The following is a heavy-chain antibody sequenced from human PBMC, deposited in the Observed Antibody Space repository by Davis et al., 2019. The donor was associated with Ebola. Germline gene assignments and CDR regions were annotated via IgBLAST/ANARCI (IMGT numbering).Heavy chain of an antibody. CDR3: TGAISYGWFDP. Sequence: GESLKISCEASTFTFKNDWMHWVRQSPGKGLVWVARINGDGTSRSYADSVRGRFTISRDNAKSTLYLVMDSLRAEDTAVYYCTGAISYGWFDPWGQGTLVTVSS. D-gene: IGHD4-17*01. CDR2: INGDGTSR. V-gene: IGHV3-74*01. J-gene: IGHJ5*02. CDR1: TFTFKNDW.